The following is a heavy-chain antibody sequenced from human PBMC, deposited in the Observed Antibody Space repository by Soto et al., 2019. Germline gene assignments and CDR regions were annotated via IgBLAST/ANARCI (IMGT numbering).Heavy chain of an antibody. CDR1: GFTFSNAW. V-gene: IGHV3-15*01. CDR3: TTDGAGYSRGREGGY. CDR2: IKSKTDGGTT. J-gene: IGHJ4*02. D-gene: IGHD6-19*01. Sequence: PGGYLRLSCAASGFTFSNAWMSWVRQAPGKGLEWVGRIKSKTDGGTTDYAAPVKGRFTISRDDSKNTLYLQMNSLKTEDTAVYYCTTDGAGYSRGREGGYWGQGTLVTVSS.